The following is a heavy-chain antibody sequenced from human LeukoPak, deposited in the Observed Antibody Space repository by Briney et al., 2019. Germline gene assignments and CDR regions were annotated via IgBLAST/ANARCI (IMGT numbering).Heavy chain of an antibody. J-gene: IGHJ4*02. CDR2: IYYSGST. CDR3: AGGAAAGTIDY. Sequence: SETLSLTCTVSGGSISSYYWSWIRQPPGKGLEWIGYIYYSGSTNYNPSLKSRVTISVDTSKNQFSLKLSSVTAADTAVYYCAGGAAAGTIDYWGQGTLVTVSS. CDR1: GGSISSYY. V-gene: IGHV4-59*12. D-gene: IGHD6-13*01.